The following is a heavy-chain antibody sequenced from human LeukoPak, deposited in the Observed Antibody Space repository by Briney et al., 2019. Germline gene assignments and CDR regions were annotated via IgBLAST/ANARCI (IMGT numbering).Heavy chain of an antibody. J-gene: IGHJ4*02. D-gene: IGHD3-22*01. CDR1: GGSISSGGYY. CDR2: IYYSGST. CDR3: ARIKAYDRSGYYYDAPNYYFDY. Sequence: PSQTLSLTCTVSGGSISSGGYYWSWIRQHPGKGLEWIGYIYYSGSTYYNPYLKSRVTISVDTSKNQFSLKLSSGTAADTAVYYCARIKAYDRSGYYYDAPNYYFDYWGQGTLVTVSS. V-gene: IGHV4-31*03.